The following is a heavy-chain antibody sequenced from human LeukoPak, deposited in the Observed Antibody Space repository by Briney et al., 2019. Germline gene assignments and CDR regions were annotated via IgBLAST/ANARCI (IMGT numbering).Heavy chain of an antibody. V-gene: IGHV3-48*03. J-gene: IGHJ4*02. CDR2: ISSIGSSK. CDR3: ARVGTWIQLWLDY. CDR1: GFTFSSYE. D-gene: IGHD5-18*01. Sequence: GGSLRLSCAASGFTFSSYEMNWVRQAPGKGLEWVSYISSIGSSKYYADSVKGRFTISRANAKNSLYLHMNSLRAEDTAVYYCARVGTWIQLWLDYWGQGTLVTVSS.